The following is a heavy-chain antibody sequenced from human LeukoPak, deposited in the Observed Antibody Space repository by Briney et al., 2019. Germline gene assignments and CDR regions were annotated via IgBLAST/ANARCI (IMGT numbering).Heavy chain of an antibody. D-gene: IGHD2-2*01. V-gene: IGHV1-69*02. CDR3: ARAGHWGSSTSSNYMDV. Sequence: SVKVSCKASGGAFSSYTISWVRQAPGQGLEWMGRIIPILGIANYAQKFQGRVTITADKSTSTAYMELSSLRSEDTAVYYCARAGHWGSSTSSNYMDVWGKGTTVTVSS. CDR2: IIPILGIA. J-gene: IGHJ6*03. CDR1: GGAFSSYT.